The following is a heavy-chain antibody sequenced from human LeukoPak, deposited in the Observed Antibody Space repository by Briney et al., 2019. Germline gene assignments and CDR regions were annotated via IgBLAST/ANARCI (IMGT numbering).Heavy chain of an antibody. CDR1: DDFTSDYY. J-gene: IGHJ6*03. CDR2: IYYTGST. Sequence: PSETLSLTCTASDDFTSDYYGSVIRQPPGKGLEWIGDIYYTGSTDYNPSLKSRVTISLDTSKNQFSLKLSSVPAADTAIYYCARDGMEGSGWTYTHYRYKDGWGKGTTVTVSS. V-gene: IGHV4-59*01. D-gene: IGHD6-19*01. CDR3: ARDGMEGSGWTYTHYRYKDG.